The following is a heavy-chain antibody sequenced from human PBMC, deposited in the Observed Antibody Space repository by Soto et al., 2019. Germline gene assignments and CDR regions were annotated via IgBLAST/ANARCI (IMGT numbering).Heavy chain of an antibody. Sequence: SETLSLTCSVSGASISSYYYTWIRQTPGKGLEWIGYIYLGGSINYNPSFNSRVIISVDTSKNQFSLRLSSVTAADTAVYNVASIKLGYSTLDPWGQGNLVTVYS. D-gene: IGHD4-4*01. CDR2: IYLGGSI. CDR1: GASISSYY. J-gene: IGHJ5*02. V-gene: IGHV4-59*08. CDR3: ASIKLGYSTLDP.